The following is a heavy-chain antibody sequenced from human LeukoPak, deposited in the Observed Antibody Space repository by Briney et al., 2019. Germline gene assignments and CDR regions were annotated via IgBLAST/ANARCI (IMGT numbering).Heavy chain of an antibody. CDR2: IYYSGST. Sequence: SQTLSLTCTVSGGSISSGGYYWSWIRQHPGKGLEWIGYIYYSGSTYYNPSLKSRVTISVDTSKNQFSLRLSSVTAADTAVYYCARDRDIVVVPAARSNWFDPWGQGTLVTVSS. CDR1: GGSISSGGYY. J-gene: IGHJ5*02. CDR3: ARDRDIVVVPAARSNWFDP. D-gene: IGHD2-2*01. V-gene: IGHV4-31*03.